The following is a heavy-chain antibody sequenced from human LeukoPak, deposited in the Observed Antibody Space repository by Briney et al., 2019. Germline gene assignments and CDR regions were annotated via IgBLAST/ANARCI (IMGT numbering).Heavy chain of an antibody. V-gene: IGHV3-7*01. D-gene: IGHD6-13*01. CDR3: ARRSWRYYFDY. CDR1: GFTFSSYW. CDR2: IKQNGSEK. J-gene: IGHJ4*02. Sequence: GGSLRLSCAASGFTFSSYWMSWVRQAPGKGLEWVANIKQNGSEKYYVDSVKGRFTISRDNAKNSLHLQMNSLRAEDTAVYGCARRSWRYYFDYWGQGTLVTVSS.